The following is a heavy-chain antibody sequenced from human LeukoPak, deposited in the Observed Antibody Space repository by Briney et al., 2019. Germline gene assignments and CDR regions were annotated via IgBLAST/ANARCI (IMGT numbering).Heavy chain of an antibody. Sequence: GGSLRLSCAVSGFTFRTYWMHWVRQVPGEGLVWVSRINEDGSITNYADSVRGRFTISRDNAENTLYLQMNSLTAEDTAVYYCGRDLGGRSGYWGLGTLVTVSS. D-gene: IGHD1-26*01. CDR2: INEDGSIT. J-gene: IGHJ4*02. CDR3: GRDLGGRSGY. V-gene: IGHV3-74*01. CDR1: GFTFRTYW.